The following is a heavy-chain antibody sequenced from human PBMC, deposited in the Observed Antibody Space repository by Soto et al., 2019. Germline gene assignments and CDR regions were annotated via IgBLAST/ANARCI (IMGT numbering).Heavy chain of an antibody. J-gene: IGHJ4*02. CDR1: GFNVSDNY. CDR2: FFTGGST. CDR3: VRERRGLGIGFDH. V-gene: IGHV3-53*01. D-gene: IGHD6-19*01. Sequence: PGGSLRLSCAAPGFNVSDNYMGWVRQAPGKGLEWVSSFFTGGSTDYADSVKGRFTISRDDSKNTVYLQTNSLRAEDTAVYFCVRERRGLGIGFDHWGQGTLVTASS.